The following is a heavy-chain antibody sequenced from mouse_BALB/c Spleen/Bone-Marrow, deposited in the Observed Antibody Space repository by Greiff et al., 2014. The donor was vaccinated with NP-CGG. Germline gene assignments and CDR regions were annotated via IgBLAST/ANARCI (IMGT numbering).Heavy chain of an antibody. J-gene: IGHJ4*01. D-gene: IGHD2-3*01. CDR2: INPNNGGT. CDR1: GYTFTEYT. V-gene: IGHV1-18*01. CDR3: ARWMGPYYAMDY. Sequence: EVKLEESGPELVKPGASVKISCKTSGYTFTEYTMHWVKQSHGKSLERIGGINPNNGGTSYNQKFKGKATLTVDKSSSTAYMELRSLTSEDSAVYYCARWMGPYYAMDYWGQGTSVTVSS.